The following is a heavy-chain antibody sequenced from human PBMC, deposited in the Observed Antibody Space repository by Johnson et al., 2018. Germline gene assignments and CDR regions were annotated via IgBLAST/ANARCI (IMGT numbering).Heavy chain of an antibody. V-gene: IGHV3-48*01. D-gene: IGHD2-2*01. J-gene: IGHJ3*02. CDR3: VRDGYATGRNDAFDT. CDR1: GFTLSRYG. CDR2: ITGSSRTI. Sequence: VQLVESGGGLVQPGGSLRLSCAASGFTLSRYGMNWVRQAPGKGLEWVSHITGSSRTIYYADSVKGRFTASRENAKNSLYLQMSSLRAEDTAVYYCVRDGYATGRNDAFDTWGQGTMVTVSS.